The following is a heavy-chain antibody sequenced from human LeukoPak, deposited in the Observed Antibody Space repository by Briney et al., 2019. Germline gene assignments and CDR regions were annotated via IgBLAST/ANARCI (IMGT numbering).Heavy chain of an antibody. J-gene: IGHJ6*03. CDR2: ISTYNGNT. V-gene: IGHV1-18*01. D-gene: IGHD3-10*01. CDR3: ARDLHRVVVRGVPHYYYYMDV. Sequence: GALVTVSFKASGYTFTIYGISWVRQAPGQGLEWMGWISTYNGNTNYAQKLQGRVTMTTDTSTSTAYMDLRSLRSDDTAVYYCARDLHRVVVRGVPHYYYYMDVWGKGTTVTISS. CDR1: GYTFTIYG.